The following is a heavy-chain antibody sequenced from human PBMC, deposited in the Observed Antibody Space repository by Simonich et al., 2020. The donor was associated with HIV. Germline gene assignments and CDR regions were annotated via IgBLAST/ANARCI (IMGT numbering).Heavy chain of an antibody. CDR1: GYSFTSYW. V-gene: IGHV5-51*01. Sequence: EVQLVQSGAEVKKPGESLKLSGKGSGYSFTSYWIGGVRQMPGKGLEWIGVIYPGDSDTRYSPPFQGQVTISADKSISTAYLQWSSLKASDTAMYYCARQYSSGWYFWFDPWGQGTLVTVSS. J-gene: IGHJ5*02. CDR3: ARQYSSGWYFWFDP. D-gene: IGHD6-19*01. CDR2: IYPGDSDT.